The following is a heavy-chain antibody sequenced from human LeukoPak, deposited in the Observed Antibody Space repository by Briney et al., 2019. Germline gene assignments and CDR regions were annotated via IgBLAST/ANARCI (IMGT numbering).Heavy chain of an antibody. Sequence: PSETMFLTCAVYVGFFSGYYCRWIRHPPGKGLEWIGEINHSGSTNYNPSLKSRVTISVDTSKSQFSLKLSSVTAADTAVYYCAREPIPWGQGTLVTVSS. CDR2: INHSGST. J-gene: IGHJ5*02. V-gene: IGHV4-34*01. CDR1: VGFFSGYY. CDR3: AREPIP. D-gene: IGHD1-14*01.